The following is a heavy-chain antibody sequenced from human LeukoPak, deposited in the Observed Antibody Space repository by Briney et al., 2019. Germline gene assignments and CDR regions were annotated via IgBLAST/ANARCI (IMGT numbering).Heavy chain of an antibody. CDR3: ARDRRGYYGPGSGNHAFDI. Sequence: GGSLRLSCAASGFSFSDYYMSWIRQAPGKGLEWVSYISSSNSYTNYADSVKGRFTISRDNAKNSLYLQMNSLRAEDTAVYYCARDRRGYYGPGSGNHAFDIWGQGTMVTVSS. D-gene: IGHD3-10*01. J-gene: IGHJ3*02. CDR1: GFSFSDYY. V-gene: IGHV3-11*06. CDR2: ISSSNSYT.